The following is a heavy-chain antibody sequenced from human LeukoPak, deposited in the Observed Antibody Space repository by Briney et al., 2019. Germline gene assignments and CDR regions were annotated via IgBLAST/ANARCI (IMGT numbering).Heavy chain of an antibody. Sequence: ASVKVSCKASGYTFTSYGISWVRQAPGQGLEWMGWISAYNGNTNYAQKLQGRVTMTTDTSTSTAYMELRSLRSDDTAVYYCARAEGGTYYYDSSGYYRYYYYYYMDVWGKGTTVTVSS. CDR3: ARAEGGTYYYDSSGYYRYYYYYYMDV. CDR1: GYTFTSYG. D-gene: IGHD3-22*01. CDR2: ISAYNGNT. V-gene: IGHV1-18*01. J-gene: IGHJ6*03.